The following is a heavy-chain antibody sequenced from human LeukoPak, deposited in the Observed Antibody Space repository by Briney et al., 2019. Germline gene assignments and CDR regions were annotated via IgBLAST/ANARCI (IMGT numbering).Heavy chain of an antibody. J-gene: IGHJ6*03. CDR1: GYSISTGYY. V-gene: IGHV4-38-2*01. Sequence: SETLSLTCAVSGYSISTGYYWGWIRQPPGKGLEWIGSVFHTGSTYYNPSLKSRVTISLDMSMNQFSLRLSSVTAADTAVYYCARHHSHYYGSGRYYNNYYYMDVWGKGTTVIVSS. CDR2: VFHTGST. CDR3: ARHHSHYYGSGRYYNNYYYMDV. D-gene: IGHD3-10*01.